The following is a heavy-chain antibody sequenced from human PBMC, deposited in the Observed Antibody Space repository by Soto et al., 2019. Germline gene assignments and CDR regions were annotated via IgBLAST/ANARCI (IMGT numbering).Heavy chain of an antibody. CDR3: ARHPGAPRPYGGNSGSYWYFDL. CDR2: IYYSGIT. J-gene: IGHJ2*01. V-gene: IGHV4-39*01. D-gene: IGHD4-17*01. CDR1: GGSISSSSYY. Sequence: QLQLQESGPGLVKPSETLSLTCTVSGGSISSSSYYWGWIRQPPGKGLEWIGSIYYSGITYYNPSLKSRVTISVATSKNQFSLKLSSVPAADTAVYYCARHPGAPRPYGGNSGSYWYFDLWGRGTLVTVSS.